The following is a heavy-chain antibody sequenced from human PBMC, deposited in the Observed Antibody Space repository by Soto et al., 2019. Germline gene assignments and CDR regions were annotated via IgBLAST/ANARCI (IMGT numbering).Heavy chain of an antibody. V-gene: IGHV1-69*02. D-gene: IGHD5-18*01. CDR2: IIPILGIA. CDR3: ASGYSYGFPKPQFYYYYYMDV. Sequence: SVKVSCKASGGTFSSYTISWVRQAPRQGLEWMGRIIPILGIANYAQKFQGRVTITADKSTSTAYMELSSLRSEGTAVYYCASGYSYGFPKPQFYYYYYMDVWGKGTTVTVSS. CDR1: GGTFSSYT. J-gene: IGHJ6*03.